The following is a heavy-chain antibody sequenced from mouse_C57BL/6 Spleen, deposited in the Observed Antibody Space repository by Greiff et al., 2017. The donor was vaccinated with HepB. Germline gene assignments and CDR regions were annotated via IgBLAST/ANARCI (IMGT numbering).Heavy chain of an antibody. V-gene: IGHV1-55*01. J-gene: IGHJ1*03. D-gene: IGHD2-3*01. Sequence: VQLQQPGAELVKPGASVKMSCKASGYTFTSYWITWVKQRPGQGLEWIGDIYPGSGSTNYNEKFKSKATLTVDTSSSPAYMQLSSLTSEDSAVYYCARYYDGYSWYFDVWGTGTTVTVSS. CDR3: ARYYDGYSWYFDV. CDR1: GYTFTSYW. CDR2: IYPGSGST.